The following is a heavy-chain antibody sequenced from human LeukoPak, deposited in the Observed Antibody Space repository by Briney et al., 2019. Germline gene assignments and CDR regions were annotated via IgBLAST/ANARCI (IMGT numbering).Heavy chain of an antibody. D-gene: IGHD6-19*01. Sequence: GGSLRLSCAASGFTFSSYSMNWVRQAPGKGLEWVSSISGSSSYIYYADSVKGRFTISRDNAKNSLYLQMNSLRAEDTAVYYRARTRLGEWLVGNAFDIWGQGTMVTVSS. CDR1: GFTFSSYS. CDR3: ARTRLGEWLVGNAFDI. CDR2: ISGSSSYI. J-gene: IGHJ3*02. V-gene: IGHV3-21*01.